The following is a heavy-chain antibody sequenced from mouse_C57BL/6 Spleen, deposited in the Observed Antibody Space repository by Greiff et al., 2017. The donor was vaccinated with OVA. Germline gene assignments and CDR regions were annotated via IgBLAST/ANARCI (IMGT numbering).Heavy chain of an antibody. J-gene: IGHJ4*01. CDR3: ARLRLSDAMDD. CDR1: GYAFSSYW. Sequence: VKLMESGAELVKPGASVKISCKASGYAFSSYWMNWVKQRPGKGLEWIGQIYPGDGDTNYNGKFKGKATLTADKSSSTAYMQLSSLTSEDSAVYFCARLRLSDAMDDWGQGTSVTVSS. V-gene: IGHV1-80*01. CDR2: IYPGDGDT. D-gene: IGHD3-2*02.